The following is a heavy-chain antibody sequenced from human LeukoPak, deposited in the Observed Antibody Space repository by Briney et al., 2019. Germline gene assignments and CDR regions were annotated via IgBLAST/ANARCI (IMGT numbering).Heavy chain of an antibody. J-gene: IGHJ5*02. CDR3: ARDNSVGDTAWWFDP. Sequence: ASVKVSCKASGYTFTSYYMHWVRQDPGQGLEWMGLINPSGSSTSYAQKFQGRLSLTRDMSTSTDYMELSSLRSEDTAVYYCARDNSVGDTAWWFDPWGQGTLVTVSS. D-gene: IGHD1-26*01. CDR2: INPSGSST. V-gene: IGHV1-46*01. CDR1: GYTFTSYY.